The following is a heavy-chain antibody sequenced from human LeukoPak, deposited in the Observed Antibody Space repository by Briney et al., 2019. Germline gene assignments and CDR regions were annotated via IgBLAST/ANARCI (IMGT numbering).Heavy chain of an antibody. V-gene: IGHV4-61*01. CDR2: IYYSGST. CDR3: ARVDCSSTSCYTVGWFDP. J-gene: IGHJ5*02. Sequence: PSETLSLTCAVSGYSISSGFYWGWIRRPPGKGLEWIGYIYYSGSTNYNPSLKSRVTISVDTSKNQFSLKLSSVTAADTAVYYCARVDCSSTSCYTVGWFDPWGQGTLVTVSS. D-gene: IGHD2-2*02. CDR1: GYSISSGFY.